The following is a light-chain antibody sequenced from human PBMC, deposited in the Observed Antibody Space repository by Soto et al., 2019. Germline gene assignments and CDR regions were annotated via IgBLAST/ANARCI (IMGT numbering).Light chain of an antibody. V-gene: IGLV2-14*01. CDR2: DVS. J-gene: IGLJ2*01. CDR1: SSDFGGYNY. Sequence: QSALTQPASVSGSPGQSITIACTGTSSDFGGYNYVSWYQQHPGKAHKLMIYDVSNRPSGVSNRFSGSKSGNTASLTISGLQAEDEADYYCSSFTSSTTTVFGGGTKLTVL. CDR3: SSFTSSTTTV.